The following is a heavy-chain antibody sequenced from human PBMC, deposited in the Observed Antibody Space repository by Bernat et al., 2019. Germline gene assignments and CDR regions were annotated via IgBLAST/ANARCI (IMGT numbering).Heavy chain of an antibody. CDR2: IIPIFGTA. Sequence: QVQLVQSGAEVKKPGSSVKVSCKASGGTFSSYAISRVRQAPGQGLEWMGGIIPIFGTANYAQKVQGRVTSTADESTSTAYMELSSLRSEDTAVYYCTIGDCSGGSCYPQPYYFDYWGQGTLVTVSS. J-gene: IGHJ4*02. V-gene: IGHV1-69*01. D-gene: IGHD2-15*01. CDR3: TIGDCSGGSCYPQPYYFDY. CDR1: GGTFSSYA.